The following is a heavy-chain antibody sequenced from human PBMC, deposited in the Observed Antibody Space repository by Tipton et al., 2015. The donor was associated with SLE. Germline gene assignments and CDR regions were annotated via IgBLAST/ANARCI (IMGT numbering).Heavy chain of an antibody. V-gene: IGHV3-23*01. J-gene: IGHJ4*02. D-gene: IGHD1-26*01. CDR1: GFTFSSYA. Sequence: SLRLSCAAPGFTFSSYAMSWVRQAPGKGLEWVSAISGSGGSTYYADSVKGRFTISRDNSKNTLYLQMNSLRAEDTAVYYCAKVDGIVGATSDYWGQGTLVTVSS. CDR2: ISGSGGST. CDR3: AKVDGIVGATSDY.